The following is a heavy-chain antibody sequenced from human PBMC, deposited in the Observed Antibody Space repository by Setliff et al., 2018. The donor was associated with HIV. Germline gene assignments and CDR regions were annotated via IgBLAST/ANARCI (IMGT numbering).Heavy chain of an antibody. CDR2: ISWNGGSK. V-gene: IGHV3-43D*04. CDR3: AKDNLYSSGIYQFDY. D-gene: IGHD3-10*01. J-gene: IGHJ4*02. Sequence: WIRLPPGKGLEWISLISWNGGSKDYAESVKGRFTISRDNSKNSLYLQMNSLGAEDTAVYYCAKDNLYSSGIYQFDYWGQGTMVTVSS.